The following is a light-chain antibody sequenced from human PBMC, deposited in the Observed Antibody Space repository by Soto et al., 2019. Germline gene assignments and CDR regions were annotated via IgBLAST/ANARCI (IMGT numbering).Light chain of an antibody. Sequence: VLTQFPATLSLSPGERATLSCRASQSVRGNLAWYQQKPGQAPRLLIYDSSTRAAGIPLRFSGTGSGTDFTLTVTSLQSEDFAVYFCQQYNHWPPLTLGGGTKVDIK. J-gene: IGKJ4*01. CDR1: QSVRGN. CDR3: QQYNHWPPLT. CDR2: DSS. V-gene: IGKV3-15*01.